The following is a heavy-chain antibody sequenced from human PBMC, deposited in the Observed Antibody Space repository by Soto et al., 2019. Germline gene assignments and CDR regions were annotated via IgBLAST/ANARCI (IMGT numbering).Heavy chain of an antibody. CDR1: GFMLNNYA. J-gene: IGHJ4*02. V-gene: IGHV3-23*01. Sequence: EVQLLESGGGLVQPGGSLRLSCAASGFMLNNYAMSWVRQAPGKGLEWVSTISGSGAYTYDADSVRGRFTISRDNSKKTMYLQIHSLRVEDTAVYYCAKNLGGVGATFDYWGQGTLVTVSS. CDR3: AKNLGGVGATFDY. CDR2: ISGSGAYT. D-gene: IGHD1-26*01.